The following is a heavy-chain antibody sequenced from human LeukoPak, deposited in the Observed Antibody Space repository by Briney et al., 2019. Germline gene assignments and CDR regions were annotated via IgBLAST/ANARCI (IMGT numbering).Heavy chain of an antibody. CDR3: ARGGSYYNEAFDI. CDR1: GFTFSNYN. Sequence: GGSLRLSCAASGFTFSNYNMNWARQAPGQGLEWVSYISSSGNTIYYADSVKGRFPISRDNAKNSLYLQMNSVRAEDTAVYYCARGGSYYNEAFDIWGPGTMVSVSS. J-gene: IGHJ3*02. D-gene: IGHD1-26*01. CDR2: ISSSGNTI. V-gene: IGHV3-48*01.